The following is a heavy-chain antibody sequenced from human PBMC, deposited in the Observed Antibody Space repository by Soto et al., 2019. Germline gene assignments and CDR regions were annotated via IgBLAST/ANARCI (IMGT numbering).Heavy chain of an antibody. V-gene: IGHV5-51*01. CDR1: GFNFPTFW. CDR3: ARKFCITSTGARSVFDI. J-gene: IGHJ3*02. CDR2: IYPDDSDT. D-gene: IGHD3-10*01. Sequence: GESLKISCKHSGFNFPTFWIAWVRQMPGKGLEWMGTIYPDDSDTRYSPSFQGQVTMSADKSIRTAYLQWSSLKASDTAMYYCARKFCITSTGARSVFDIWGQGTMVTVSS.